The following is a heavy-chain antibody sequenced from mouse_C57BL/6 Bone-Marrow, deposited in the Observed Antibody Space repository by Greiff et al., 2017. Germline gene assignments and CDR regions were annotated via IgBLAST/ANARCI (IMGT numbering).Heavy chain of an antibody. CDR1: GYTFTSYW. D-gene: IGHD2-4*01. V-gene: IGHV1-59*01. CDR2: IDPSDSYT. J-gene: IGHJ2*01. CDR3: ARREDDDDGFDY. Sequence: QVQLQQPGAELVRPGTSVKLSCKASGYTFTSYWMHWVKQRPGQGLEWIGVIDPSDSYTNYNQKFKGKATLTVDTSSSTAYMQLSSLTSEDSAVYCCARREDDDDGFDYWGQGTTLTVSS.